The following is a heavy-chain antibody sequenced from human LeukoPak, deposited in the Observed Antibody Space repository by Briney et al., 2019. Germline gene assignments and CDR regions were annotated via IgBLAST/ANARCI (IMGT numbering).Heavy chain of an antibody. CDR3: ARHLRSYYQYNFDY. J-gene: IGHJ4*02. Sequence: GGSLRLSCAASGFTFRSYAMSWVRQAPGKGLEWVSIISGSGANTYYADSVKGRFTISRDNSQNTLYLQMNSLRAEDTAVYYCARHLRSYYQYNFDYWGQGTLVTVSS. CDR2: ISGSGANT. CDR1: GFTFRSYA. V-gene: IGHV3-23*01. D-gene: IGHD3-10*01.